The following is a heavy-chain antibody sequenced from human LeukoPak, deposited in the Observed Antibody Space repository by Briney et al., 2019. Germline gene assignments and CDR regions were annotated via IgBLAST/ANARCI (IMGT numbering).Heavy chain of an antibody. CDR1: GFTFSGSA. Sequence: GGSLRLSCAASGFTFSGSAIHWVRQASGKGLEWVGRIRSKSNGYATAYAASVKGRFLISRDDSKNTAYLQMNSLRVEDTAVYYCARWLSDKIDSNGYLDYWGQGTLVTVSS. CDR3: ARWLSDKIDSNGYLDY. D-gene: IGHD5-18*01. CDR2: IRSKSNGYAT. V-gene: IGHV3-73*01. J-gene: IGHJ4*02.